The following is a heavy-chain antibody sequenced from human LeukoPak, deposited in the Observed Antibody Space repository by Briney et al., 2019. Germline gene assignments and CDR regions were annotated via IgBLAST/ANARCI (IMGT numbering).Heavy chain of an antibody. Sequence: SQTLSLTCTVSGDSISSGSYYWSWIRQPPGKGLEWIGYIYYSGSTNYNPSLKSRVTISVDTSKNQFSLKLSSVTAADTAVYYCARALIVWAAAGPYFDYWGQGTLVTVSS. D-gene: IGHD6-13*01. CDR3: ARALIVWAAAGPYFDY. CDR1: GDSISSGSYY. CDR2: IYYSGST. J-gene: IGHJ4*02. V-gene: IGHV4-61*01.